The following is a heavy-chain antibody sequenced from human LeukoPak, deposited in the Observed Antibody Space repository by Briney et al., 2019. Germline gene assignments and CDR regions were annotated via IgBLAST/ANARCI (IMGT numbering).Heavy chain of an antibody. CDR2: ISSSSSTI. Sequence: GGSLRLSCAASGFTFSSYEMNWVRQAPGKGLEWVSYISSSSSTIYYADSVKGRFTISRDNAKNSLYLQMNSLRDEDTAVYYCAREYYYGSGSYLGRIDYWGQGTLVTVSS. CDR1: GFTFSSYE. D-gene: IGHD3-10*01. V-gene: IGHV3-48*02. J-gene: IGHJ4*02. CDR3: AREYYYGSGSYLGRIDY.